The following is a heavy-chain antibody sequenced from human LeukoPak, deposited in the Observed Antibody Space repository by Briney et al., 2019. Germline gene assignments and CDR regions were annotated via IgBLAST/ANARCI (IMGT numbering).Heavy chain of an antibody. CDR1: GFNFSSYS. CDR2: ISISSSYI. J-gene: IGHJ5*02. CDR3: ARDLPIAVAGTDFDWFDP. D-gene: IGHD6-19*01. V-gene: IGHV3-21*01. Sequence: GGSLRLSCAASGFNFSSYSMNWVRQAPGKGLEWVSSISISSSYIYYADSVKGRFTISRDNAKNSLYLQMNSLRAEDTAVYYCARDLPIAVAGTDFDWFDPWGQGTLVTVSS.